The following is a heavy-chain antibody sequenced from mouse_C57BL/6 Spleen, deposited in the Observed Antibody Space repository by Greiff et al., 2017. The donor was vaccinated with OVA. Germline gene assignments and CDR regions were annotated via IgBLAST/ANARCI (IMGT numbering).Heavy chain of an antibody. CDR2: IDPENGDT. Sequence: EVQRVESGAELVRPGASVKLSCTASGFNIKDDYMHWVKQRPEQGLEWIGWIDPENGDTEYASKFQGKATITADTSSNTAYLQLSSLTSEDTAVYYCTTVNSNYFDYWGQGTTLTVSS. CDR3: TTVNSNYFDY. CDR1: GFNIKDDY. J-gene: IGHJ2*01. D-gene: IGHD2-5*01. V-gene: IGHV14-4*01.